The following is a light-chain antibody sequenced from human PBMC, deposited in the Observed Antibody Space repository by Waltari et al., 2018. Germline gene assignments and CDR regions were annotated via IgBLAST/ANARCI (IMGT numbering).Light chain of an antibody. CDR2: DVS. CDR1: HGINNY. Sequence: IQMTQSPSSLSASVGDRVTITCRASHGINNYLAWFQQKPGEAPKSLIYDVSNLQSGVPSKFSGSTSGTDFTLTISSLQPEDVATYYCKQYNDYPLTFGGGTKVEIK. V-gene: IGKV1-16*02. CDR3: KQYNDYPLT. J-gene: IGKJ4*01.